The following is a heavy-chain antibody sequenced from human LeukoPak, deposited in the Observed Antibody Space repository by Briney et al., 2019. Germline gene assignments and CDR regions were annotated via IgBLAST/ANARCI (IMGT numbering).Heavy chain of an antibody. J-gene: IGHJ4*02. Sequence: SETLSLTCAVYGGSFSGYYWSWIRQPPGKGLEWIGEINHSGSTNYNPSLKSRVTISVDTSKNQFSLKLSSVTAADTAVYYCARLRWRFDYWGQGTLVTASS. V-gene: IGHV4-34*01. CDR3: ARLRWRFDY. CDR2: INHSGST. CDR1: GGSFSGYY. D-gene: IGHD4-23*01.